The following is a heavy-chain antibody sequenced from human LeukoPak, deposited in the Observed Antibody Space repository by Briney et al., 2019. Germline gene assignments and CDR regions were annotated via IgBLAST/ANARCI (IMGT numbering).Heavy chain of an antibody. J-gene: IGHJ4*02. D-gene: IGHD2-2*01. CDR3: ARGMGYCSNTSCRKEVDY. CDR1: GGSISSGGYY. CDR2: IYYSGST. Sequence: SETLSLICTVSGGSISSGGYYWSWIRQHPGKGLDWIGYIYYSGSTYYNPSLKGRVTISVDTSKNQFSLKLSSVTAADTAVYYCARGMGYCSNTSCRKEVDYWGQGTLVTVSS. V-gene: IGHV4-31*03.